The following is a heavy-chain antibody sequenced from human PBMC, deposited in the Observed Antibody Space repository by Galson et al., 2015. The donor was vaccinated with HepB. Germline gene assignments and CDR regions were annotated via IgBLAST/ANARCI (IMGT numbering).Heavy chain of an antibody. CDR2: IYYSGST. J-gene: IGHJ4*02. CDR3: ARAIAARPSHFDY. Sequence: ETLSLTCAVYGGSFSGHYWSWIRQPPGKGLEWIGYIYYSGSTNYNPSLKSRVTISVDTSKNQFSLKLSSVTAADTAVYYCARAIAARPSHFDYWGQGTLVTVSS. D-gene: IGHD6-6*01. CDR1: GGSFSGHY. V-gene: IGHV4-59*11.